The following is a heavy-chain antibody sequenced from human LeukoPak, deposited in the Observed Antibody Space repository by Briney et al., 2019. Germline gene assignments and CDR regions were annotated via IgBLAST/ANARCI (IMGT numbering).Heavy chain of an antibody. D-gene: IGHD2-15*01. CDR1: GXTFRSYW. J-gene: IGHJ4*02. CDR2: IKQDGSDK. Sequence: PGGSLRLSCAASGXTFRSYWMSWVRQAPGKGLEWVANIKQDGSDKYYVDSVKGRFTISRDNAKNSLYLQMNSLRAEDTAVYYCARSLGYCSAGSCFPFDYWGQGTLVTVSS. V-gene: IGHV3-7*05. CDR3: ARSLGYCSAGSCFPFDY.